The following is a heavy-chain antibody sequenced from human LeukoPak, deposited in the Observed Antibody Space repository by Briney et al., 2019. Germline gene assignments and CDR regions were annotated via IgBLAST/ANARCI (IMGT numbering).Heavy chain of an antibody. CDR3: ARLGGIAAADLNWYFDL. Sequence: GGSLRLSCAASGFTFDDYGMSWVRQAPGKGLEWVSGINWNGGSTGYADSVKGRFTISRDNAKNSLYLQMNSLRAEDTALYYCARLGGIAAADLNWYFDLWGRGTRVTVSS. CDR1: GFTFDDYG. V-gene: IGHV3-20*04. J-gene: IGHJ2*01. D-gene: IGHD6-13*01. CDR2: INWNGGST.